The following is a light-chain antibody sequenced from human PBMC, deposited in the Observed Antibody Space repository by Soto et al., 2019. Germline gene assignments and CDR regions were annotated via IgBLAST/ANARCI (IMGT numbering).Light chain of an antibody. Sequence: EIVLTQSPGTLSLSPGERATLSCRASQSVNDNHLAWYQQKPGQAPRLLIYTTSNRATGIPDRFSGSGSGTDFILTISRLEPEDFVVYYCQQYGSSLSITFGQGTRLEIK. CDR3: QQYGSSLSIT. V-gene: IGKV3-20*01. CDR1: QSVNDNH. J-gene: IGKJ5*01. CDR2: TTS.